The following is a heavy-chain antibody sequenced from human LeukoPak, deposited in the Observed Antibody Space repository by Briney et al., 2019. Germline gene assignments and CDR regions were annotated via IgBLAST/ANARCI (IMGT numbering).Heavy chain of an antibody. D-gene: IGHD4-23*01. J-gene: IGHJ3*02. Sequence: GASVKASCKASGYTFTSYYMHWVRQAPGQGLEWMGIINPSGGSTSYAQKFQGRVTITADESTSTAYMELSSLRSEDTAVYYCARVRTPNAFDIWGQGTMVTVSS. CDR1: GYTFTSYY. CDR2: INPSGGST. V-gene: IGHV1-46*01. CDR3: ARVRTPNAFDI.